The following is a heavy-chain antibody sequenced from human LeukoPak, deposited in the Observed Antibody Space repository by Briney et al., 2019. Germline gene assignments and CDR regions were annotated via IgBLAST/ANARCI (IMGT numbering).Heavy chain of an antibody. Sequence: GGSLRLSCEASGLAFRNFAMSWVRQAPGKGLEWVSGMTGSGGSTYYADSVKGRFTISRDNSKNTLYLQMNSLRAEDTAVYYCAKDHVAAAGNFDYWGQGTLVTVSS. V-gene: IGHV3-23*01. CDR3: AKDHVAAAGNFDY. CDR1: GLAFRNFA. CDR2: MTGSGGST. D-gene: IGHD6-13*01. J-gene: IGHJ4*02.